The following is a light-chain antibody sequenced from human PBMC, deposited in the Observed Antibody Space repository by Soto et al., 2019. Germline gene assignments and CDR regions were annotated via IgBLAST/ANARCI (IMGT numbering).Light chain of an antibody. Sequence: EIVLTQSPGNLSLSPGERATLSCRASQSVSSSYLAWYQQKPGQAPRLLIYGASSRATGIPDRFSGSGSGTDSTLTISRLEPEDFAVYYCQQYGSSITFGQGTRLEIK. V-gene: IGKV3-20*01. J-gene: IGKJ5*01. CDR3: QQYGSSIT. CDR1: QSVSSSY. CDR2: GAS.